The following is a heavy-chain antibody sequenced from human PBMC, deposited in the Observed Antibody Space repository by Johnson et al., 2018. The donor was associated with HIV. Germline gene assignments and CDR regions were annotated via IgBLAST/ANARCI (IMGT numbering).Heavy chain of an antibody. V-gene: IGHV3-15*01. J-gene: IGHJ3*02. D-gene: IGHD1-1*01. CDR3: TTGLYWNDAFDI. CDR2: IKSKTDGGTT. CDR1: GFTFSNAW. Sequence: VQLVESGGGLVQPGGSLRLSCVASGFTFSNAWMSWVRQAPGKGLEWVGRIKSKTDGGTTDYAAPVKGRFTISRDDSKNTLYLQINSLKTEDTAVYYCTTGLYWNDAFDIWGQGTMVTVSS.